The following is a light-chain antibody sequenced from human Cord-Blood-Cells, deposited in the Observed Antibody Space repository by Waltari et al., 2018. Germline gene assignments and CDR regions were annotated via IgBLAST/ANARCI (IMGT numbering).Light chain of an antibody. CDR3: CSYAGSSTYV. CDR1: SSDDGRSNL. CDR2: EGS. Sequence: QSALTQTASVSGSPGQSITLSCTGTSSDDGRSNLVSWYQQHPGKAPKLMIYEGSKRPSGVSNRFSGSKSGNTASLTISGLQAEDEADYYCCSYAGSSTYVFGTGTKVTVL. J-gene: IGLJ1*01. V-gene: IGLV2-23*01.